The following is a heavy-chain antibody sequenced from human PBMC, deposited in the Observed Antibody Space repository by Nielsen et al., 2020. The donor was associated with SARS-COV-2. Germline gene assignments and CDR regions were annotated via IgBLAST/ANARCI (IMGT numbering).Heavy chain of an antibody. Sequence: WIRQSPSRGLEWLGRTYYRSKWYNDYAVSVKSRITINPDTSKNQFSLQLNSVTPEDTAVYFCARDRSSSGWYGGRKGYFYYGMDVWGQGTTVTVSS. CDR3: ARDRSSSGWYGGRKGYFYYGMDV. CDR2: TYYRSKWYN. V-gene: IGHV6-1*01. D-gene: IGHD6-19*01. J-gene: IGHJ6*02.